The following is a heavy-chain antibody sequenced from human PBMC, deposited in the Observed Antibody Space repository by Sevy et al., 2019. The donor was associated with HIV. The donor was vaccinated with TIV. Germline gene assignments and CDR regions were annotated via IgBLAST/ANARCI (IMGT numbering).Heavy chain of an antibody. CDR3: AKDGYSSGLLYYFDH. Sequence: GGSLRLSCAASGFKFDNYAMAWVRQAPGQGLVWVSAISVIGRLSYADSVKGRFTISRDSSKKMIYLHLNSLRADDTATYYCAKDGYSSGLLYYFDHWGQGTLVTVSS. CDR1: GFKFDNYA. CDR2: ISVIGRL. J-gene: IGHJ4*02. V-gene: IGHV3-23*01. D-gene: IGHD6-19*01.